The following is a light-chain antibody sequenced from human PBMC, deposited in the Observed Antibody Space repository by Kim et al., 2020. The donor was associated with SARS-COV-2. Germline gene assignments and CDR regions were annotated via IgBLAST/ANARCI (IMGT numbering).Light chain of an antibody. CDR3: CSYAGRFTWV. J-gene: IGLJ3*02. V-gene: IGLV2-11*03. Sequence: GQPGTISCTGSSSAVGDYDFVSWYQQLPGTAPTRIMADVNKRPSGVPDRFSGSKSGNTASLTISGLQVEDEADYYCCSYAGRFTWVFGGGTQLTVL. CDR1: SSAVGDYDF. CDR2: DVN.